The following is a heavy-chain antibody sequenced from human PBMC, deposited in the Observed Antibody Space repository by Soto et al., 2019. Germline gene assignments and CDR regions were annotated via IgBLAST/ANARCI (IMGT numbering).Heavy chain of an antibody. D-gene: IGHD2-21*02. J-gene: IGHJ6*02. CDR1: DGSIISVHYH. Sequence: QPLSLTCTVSDGSIISVHYHWTRIRQAPGKGLEWIGNIHYTGSIRYNPSLQSRVTMSVDTSKNLFSLNLSSVTAADTAVYFCVREDDGGDRGYYGLDVWGQGTTVTVSS. CDR3: VREDDGGDRGYYGLDV. CDR2: IHYTGSI. V-gene: IGHV4-30-4*01.